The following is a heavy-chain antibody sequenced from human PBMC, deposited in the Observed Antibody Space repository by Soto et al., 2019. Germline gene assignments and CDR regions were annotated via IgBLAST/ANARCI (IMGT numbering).Heavy chain of an antibody. D-gene: IGHD2-15*01. CDR2: INHSGST. Sequence: SETLSLTCAVYGGSFSGYYWSWIRQPPGKGLEWIGEINHSGSTNYNPSLKSRVTISVDTSKNQFSLKLSSVTAADTAVYYCARALRWYPAPGIWGQGTMVTVSS. CDR3: ARALRWYPAPGI. CDR1: GGSFSGYY. J-gene: IGHJ3*02. V-gene: IGHV4-34*01.